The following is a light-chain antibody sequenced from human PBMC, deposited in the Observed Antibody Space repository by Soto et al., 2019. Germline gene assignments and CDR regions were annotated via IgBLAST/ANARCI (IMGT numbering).Light chain of an antibody. CDR2: EVS. CDR3: ISYTSSSTWV. CDR1: SSDVGGYNY. Sequence: QSALTQPASVSGSPGQSITISCTGTSSDVGGYNYVSWYQQHPGKAPKLMIYEVSNRPSGVSDRFSGSRSGNTASLTISGLQAEDESGYYCISYTSSSTWVFGGGTQLTVL. V-gene: IGLV2-14*01. J-gene: IGLJ7*01.